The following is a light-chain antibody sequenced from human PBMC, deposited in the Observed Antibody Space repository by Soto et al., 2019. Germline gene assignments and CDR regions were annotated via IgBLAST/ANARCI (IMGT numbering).Light chain of an antibody. CDR2: DVS. CDR1: QSVSSSY. Sequence: EIVLTQSPGTLSLSPGERATLTCRASQSVSSSYLAWFQQKPGQAPRLLLYDVSTRATGFPDRFSGSGSGTDFTLTISRLEPEDFAVYYCQLYGDSPTFGGGTKVDI. J-gene: IGKJ4*01. V-gene: IGKV3-20*01. CDR3: QLYGDSPT.